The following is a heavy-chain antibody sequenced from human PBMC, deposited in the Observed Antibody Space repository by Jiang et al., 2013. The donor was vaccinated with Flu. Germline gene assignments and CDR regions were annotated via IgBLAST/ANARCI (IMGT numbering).Heavy chain of an antibody. D-gene: IGHD6-19*01. CDR2: IDTNTGNP. Sequence: QSGSELKKPGASVKVSCKASGYSFTTYGMNWVRQAPGQGLEWMGWIDTNTGNPTYAQGFTGRFVFSLDTSVNTAYLQISSLKAEDTAVYYCARAGRAGSSGWYDYFEYWGPGNPGHRLV. CDR3: ARAGRAGSSGWYDYFEY. V-gene: IGHV7-4-1*02. CDR1: GYSFTTYG. J-gene: IGHJ4*02.